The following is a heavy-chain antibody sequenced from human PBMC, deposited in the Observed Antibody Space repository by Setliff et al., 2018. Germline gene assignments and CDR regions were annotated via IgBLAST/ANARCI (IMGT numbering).Heavy chain of an antibody. CDR1: GGSMSSGPNY. J-gene: IGHJ4*02. V-gene: IGHV4-39*07. Sequence: SETLSLTCTVSGGSMSSGPNYWGWIRQSPGKGLEWIGEINDSGTTNYSPSLKSRVTISLDASTNQFSLKLRSVSAADTAVYYCRYWSGYYNNDYWGQGTLVTVSS. CDR3: RYWSGYYNNDY. D-gene: IGHD3-3*01. CDR2: INDSGTT.